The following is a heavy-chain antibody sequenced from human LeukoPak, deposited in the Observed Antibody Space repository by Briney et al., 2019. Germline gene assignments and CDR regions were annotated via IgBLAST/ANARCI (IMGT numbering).Heavy chain of an antibody. CDR3: ARARTVTTFDAFDI. V-gene: IGHV4-59*01. J-gene: IGHJ3*02. CDR2: IYYSGST. CDR1: GGSISSYY. Sequence: SGTLSLTCTVSGGSISSYYWSWIRKPPGKGLEWIGYIYYSGSTNYNPSLKSRVTISVDTSKNQFSLKLSSVTAADTAVYYCARARTVTTFDAFDIWGQGTMVTVSS. D-gene: IGHD4-17*01.